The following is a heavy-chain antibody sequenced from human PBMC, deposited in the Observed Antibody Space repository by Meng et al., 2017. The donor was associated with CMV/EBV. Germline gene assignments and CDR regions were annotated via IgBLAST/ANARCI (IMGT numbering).Heavy chain of an antibody. V-gene: IGHV3-30*02. CDR3: ANQYSSSWGGGYFDY. CDR1: GFTFSSYG. J-gene: IGHJ4*02. Sequence: GGSLRLSCAASGFTFSSYGMHWVRQAPGKGLEWVAFIRYEGSNKYYADSVKGRFTISRDNSKNTLYLQMNSLRAEDTAVYYCANQYSSSWGGGYFDYWGQGTLVTVSS. D-gene: IGHD6-13*01. CDR2: IRYEGSNK.